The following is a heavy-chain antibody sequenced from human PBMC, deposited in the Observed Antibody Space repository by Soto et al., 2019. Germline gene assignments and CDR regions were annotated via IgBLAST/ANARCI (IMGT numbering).Heavy chain of an antibody. J-gene: IGHJ4*02. CDR1: GGSTSNYY. CDR2: VHDSGTT. Sequence: SETLSLTCTVSGGSTSNYYWSWIRQPPGKGLEWIGYVHDSGTTYYNPSLKSRVTISLDPSKNHFSLKLTAVTAADTAMYYCARAVNDFWSGFSYYFDFWGQGNMVTVSS. D-gene: IGHD3-3*01. V-gene: IGHV4-59*01. CDR3: ARAVNDFWSGFSYYFDF.